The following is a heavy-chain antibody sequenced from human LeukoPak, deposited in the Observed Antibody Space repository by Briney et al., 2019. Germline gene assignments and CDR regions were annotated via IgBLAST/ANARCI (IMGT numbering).Heavy chain of an antibody. CDR3: ARDKDLRFDY. CDR1: GGSFSGYY. CDR2: INHSGST. V-gene: IGHV4-34*01. Sequence: PSETLSLTCAVYGGSFSGYYWSWIRQPPGKGLEWIGEINHSGSTNYNPPLKSRVTISVDTSKNQFSLKLGSVTAADTAVYYCARDKDLRFDYWGQGTLVTVSS. J-gene: IGHJ4*02.